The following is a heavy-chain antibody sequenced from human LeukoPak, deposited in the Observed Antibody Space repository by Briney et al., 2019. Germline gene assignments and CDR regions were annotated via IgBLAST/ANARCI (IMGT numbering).Heavy chain of an antibody. D-gene: IGHD2-21*02. Sequence: SETLSLTCTVSGASFSIISYNWGRHRQPPGQGRVWIGSIYYSANTYSNPSLRTRVTISVDTSKNQFSLKLSSVTAADTAVYYCARLVAVTAGGGAIYYYYYMDVWGKGTTVTISS. CDR2: IYYSANT. CDR1: GASFSIISYN. J-gene: IGHJ6*03. CDR3: ARLVAVTAGGGAIYYYYYMDV. V-gene: IGHV4-39*01.